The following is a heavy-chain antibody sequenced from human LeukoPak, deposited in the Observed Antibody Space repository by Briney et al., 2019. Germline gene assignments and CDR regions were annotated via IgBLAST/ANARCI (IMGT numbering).Heavy chain of an antibody. CDR3: ARDHGPSGYYFDY. D-gene: IGHD5-12*01. CDR2: ISSSSSTI. V-gene: IGHV3-48*01. Sequence: PGGSLRLFCAASGFTFSSYSMNWVRQAPGKGLEWISYISSSSSTIYYADSVKGRFTISGDNVKNSLYLQMNSLRAEDTAVYYCARDHGPSGYYFDYWGQGTLVTVSS. J-gene: IGHJ4*02. CDR1: GFTFSSYS.